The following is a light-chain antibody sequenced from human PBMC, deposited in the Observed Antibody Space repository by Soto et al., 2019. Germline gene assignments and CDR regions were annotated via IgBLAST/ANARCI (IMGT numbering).Light chain of an antibody. V-gene: IGLV2-14*01. Sequence: QPASVSGSPGQSITISCTGTSSDVGGYDYVSWYQQHPDKAPKLIIYEVTDRPSGVSSRFSGSKSGNTASLTISGLQAEDEADYYCSSLTSGSTRVFGTGTKLTVL. CDR3: SSLTSGSTRV. CDR1: SSDVGGYDY. J-gene: IGLJ1*01. CDR2: EVT.